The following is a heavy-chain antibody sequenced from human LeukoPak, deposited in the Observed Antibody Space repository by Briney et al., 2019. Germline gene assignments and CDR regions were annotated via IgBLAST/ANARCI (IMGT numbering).Heavy chain of an antibody. CDR3: ARRPLTHRNFDY. Sequence: GESLKISCRGSGYSFTTYWIGWVRQMPGKGLEWMGIIYPGDSDTRYSPSFQGQVTMSADKSINTAYLQWSSLKASDTAMYYCARRPLTHRNFDYWGQGTLVTVSS. CDR1: GYSFTTYW. CDR2: IYPGDSDT. J-gene: IGHJ4*02. V-gene: IGHV5-51*01.